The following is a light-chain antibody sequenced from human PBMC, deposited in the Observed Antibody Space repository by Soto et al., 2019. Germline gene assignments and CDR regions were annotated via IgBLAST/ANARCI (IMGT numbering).Light chain of an antibody. CDR3: AAWDDSLNGAV. Sequence: QSVLTQPPSASGTPGQRVTISCSGSSSNIGGNTVNWYQQLPGTAPKLLIYANNQRPSGVPDRFSASKSGTSASLAISGLQSEDEADYYCAAWDDSLNGAVFGGGTQLTVL. CDR1: SSNIGGNT. V-gene: IGLV1-44*01. J-gene: IGLJ2*01. CDR2: ANN.